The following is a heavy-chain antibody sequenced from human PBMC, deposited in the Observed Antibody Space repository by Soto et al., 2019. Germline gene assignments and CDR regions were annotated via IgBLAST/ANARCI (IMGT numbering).Heavy chain of an antibody. CDR3: ARRLSSGWYYWFDP. D-gene: IGHD6-19*01. CDR2: MNPNSGNT. J-gene: IGHJ5*02. Sequence: ASVKVSCKASGYTFTSYDINWVRQATGQGLEWMGWMNPNSGNTGYAQKFQGRATMTRNTSISTAYMELSSLRSEDTAVYYCARRLSSGWYYWFDPWGQGTLVTAPQ. CDR1: GYTFTSYD. V-gene: IGHV1-8*01.